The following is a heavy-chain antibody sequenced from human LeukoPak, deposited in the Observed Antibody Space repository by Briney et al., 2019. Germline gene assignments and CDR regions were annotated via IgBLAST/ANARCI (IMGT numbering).Heavy chain of an antibody. CDR3: ARTAFRTAPYFDY. Sequence: PGGSLRLSCVDSGFTFSSYWMSWVRQAPGKGLEWVANIKQDGSEKYYVDSVRGRFTISRDNAKNSLFLQMNSLRAEDTAVYYCARTAFRTAPYFDYWGQGTLVTVSS. CDR2: IKQDGSEK. D-gene: IGHD1-1*01. CDR1: GFTFSSYW. V-gene: IGHV3-7*05. J-gene: IGHJ4*02.